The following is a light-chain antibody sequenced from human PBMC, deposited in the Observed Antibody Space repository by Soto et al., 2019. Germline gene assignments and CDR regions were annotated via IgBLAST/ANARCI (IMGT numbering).Light chain of an antibody. Sequence: EIVMTKSPATLSVSPGEGATLSCWASQSVGGNLAWYQQKPGQAPRLLIYGASTRATGIPARFSGSGSGTEFTLTISSLQSEDFAVYYCQQYNKWPLTFGGGTKVEIK. CDR1: QSVGGN. CDR3: QQYNKWPLT. J-gene: IGKJ4*01. V-gene: IGKV3-15*01. CDR2: GAS.